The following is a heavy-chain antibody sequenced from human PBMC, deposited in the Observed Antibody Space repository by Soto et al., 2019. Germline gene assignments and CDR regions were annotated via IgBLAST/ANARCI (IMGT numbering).Heavy chain of an antibody. CDR2: IIPIFGTA. J-gene: IGHJ4*02. V-gene: IGHV1-69*13. CDR1: GGTFSSYA. D-gene: IGHD3-22*01. Sequence: SVKVYCKASGGTFSSYAISWVRQAPGQGLEWMGGIIPIFGTANYAQKFQGRVTITADESTSTAYMELSSLRSEDTAVYYCANSRTGSYDSSGYYAYWGQGTLVTV. CDR3: ANSRTGSYDSSGYYAY.